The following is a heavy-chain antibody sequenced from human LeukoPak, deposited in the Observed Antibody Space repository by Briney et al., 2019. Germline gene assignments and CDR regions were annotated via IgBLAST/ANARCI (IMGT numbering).Heavy chain of an antibody. CDR3: AKTAYSGGWGAFDI. J-gene: IGHJ3*02. D-gene: IGHD6-19*01. CDR2: ISGSGGIA. V-gene: IGHV3-23*01. Sequence: GGSLRLSCAASRFTFTSYAMSWVRQAPGKGLEWVSAISGSGGIAYYGDSVKGRFTISRDNSRKTLYLQMSSLRADDTAIYYCAKTAYSGGWGAFDIWGQGTMDTVSS. CDR1: RFTFTSYA.